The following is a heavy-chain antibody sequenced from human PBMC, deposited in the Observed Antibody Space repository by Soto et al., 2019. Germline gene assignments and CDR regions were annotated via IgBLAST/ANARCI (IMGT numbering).Heavy chain of an antibody. CDR3: AKDRVEIWFGGGDGVGMDV. V-gene: IGHV3-74*01. CDR1: GFTFSYYW. Sequence: GGSLRLSCAASGFTFSYYWMHWVRQAPGQGLVWVSRIHSDGSSTTYADSVKGRFTISRDNAKNSLYLQMNSLRAEDTAVYYCAKDRVEIWFGGGDGVGMDVWGQGTTVTVSS. D-gene: IGHD3-10*01. CDR2: IHSDGSST. J-gene: IGHJ6*02.